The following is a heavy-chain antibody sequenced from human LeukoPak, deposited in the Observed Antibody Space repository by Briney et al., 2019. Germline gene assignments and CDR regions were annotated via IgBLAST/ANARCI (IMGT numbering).Heavy chain of an antibody. CDR3: ARQRVRSYGYSVYYFDY. D-gene: IGHD5-18*01. Sequence: PSETLSLTCAVYGGSFSGYYWSWIRQPPGKGLEWIGEINHSGSTNYNPSLKSRVTISVDTSKNQFSLKLSSVTAADTAVYYCARQRVRSYGYSVYYFDYWGQGTLVTVSS. J-gene: IGHJ4*02. CDR2: INHSGST. CDR1: GGSFSGYY. V-gene: IGHV4-34*01.